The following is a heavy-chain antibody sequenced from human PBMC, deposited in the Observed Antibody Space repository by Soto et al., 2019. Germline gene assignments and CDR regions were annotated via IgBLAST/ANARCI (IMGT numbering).Heavy chain of an antibody. J-gene: IGHJ4*02. D-gene: IGHD3-16*02. CDR2: IDWYDDK. CDR1: GFSLSTSGMC. V-gene: IGHV2-70*01. CDR3: ARIRLRRGSYRHDMCYFDY. Sequence: SGPTLVNPTQTLTLTCTFSGFSLSTSGMCVSWIRQPPGKALEWLALIDWYDDKYYSTSLKTRLTISKDTSKNQVVLTMTNMDPVDTATYYCARIRLRRGSYRHDMCYFDYWGQGTLVTVSS.